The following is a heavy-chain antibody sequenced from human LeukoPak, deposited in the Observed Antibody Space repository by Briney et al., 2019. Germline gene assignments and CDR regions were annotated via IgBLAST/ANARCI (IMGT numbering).Heavy chain of an antibody. CDR3: AKASRGSSITIFGVVIGVDY. Sequence: PGGSLRLPCAASGFTFSSYAMSWVRQAPGKGLEWVSAISGSGGSTYYADSVKGRFIISRDNSKNTLYLQMNSLRAEDTAVYYCAKASRGSSITIFGVVIGVDYWGQGTLVTVSS. D-gene: IGHD3-3*01. CDR1: GFTFSSYA. V-gene: IGHV3-23*01. CDR2: ISGSGGST. J-gene: IGHJ4*02.